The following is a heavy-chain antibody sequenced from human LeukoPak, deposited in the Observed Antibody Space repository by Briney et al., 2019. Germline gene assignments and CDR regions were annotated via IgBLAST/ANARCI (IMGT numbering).Heavy chain of an antibody. J-gene: IGHJ4*02. CDR3: ARVYTRGYSYGGVDY. D-gene: IGHD5-18*01. CDR2: ISSSGSTI. CDR1: GFNFSDYY. Sequence: GGSLRLSCAASGFNFSDYYMSWIRQAPGKGLECVSYISSSGSTIYYADSVKGRFTISRDNAKNSLYLQMNSLRAEDTAVYYCARVYTRGYSYGGVDYWGQGTLVTVSS. V-gene: IGHV3-11*04.